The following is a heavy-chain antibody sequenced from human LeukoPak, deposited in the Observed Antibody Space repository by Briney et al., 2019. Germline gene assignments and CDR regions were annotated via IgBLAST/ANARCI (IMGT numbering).Heavy chain of an antibody. CDR2: IYSGGNT. Sequence: PGGSLRLSCAASGFTASSNYMSWVRQAPGRGLEWVSVIYSGGNTYYADSVKGRFTISRDNSKNTLYLQMNSLRAEDTAVYYCARGRSDFYYYMDVWGKGTTVTVSS. J-gene: IGHJ6*03. D-gene: IGHD2-15*01. CDR1: GFTASSNY. V-gene: IGHV3-66*02. CDR3: ARGRSDFYYYMDV.